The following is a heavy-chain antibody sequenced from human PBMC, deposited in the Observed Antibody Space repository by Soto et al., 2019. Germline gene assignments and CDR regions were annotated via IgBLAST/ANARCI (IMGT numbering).Heavy chain of an antibody. D-gene: IGHD3-22*01. Sequence: SETLSLTCTVSGGSISSGGYYWSWIRQHPGKGLEWIGYIYYSGSTYYNPSLKSRVTISVDTSKNQFSLKLSSVTAADTAVYYCASSYYYVSGGYYSFVYWRQRPLVIVSS. V-gene: IGHV4-31*03. CDR2: IYYSGST. CDR1: GGSISSGGYY. CDR3: ASSYYYVSGGYYSFVY. J-gene: IGHJ4*02.